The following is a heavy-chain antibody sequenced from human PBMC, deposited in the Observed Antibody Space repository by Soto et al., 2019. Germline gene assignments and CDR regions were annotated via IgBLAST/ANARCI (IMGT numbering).Heavy chain of an antibody. Sequence: SETLSLTCTVSGGSINTGDYYWTWIRQPRGKGLEWIGYIYYSGTTYYNPSLKSRVSLSLDTSKNHFSLRLTSVTAADTAVYYCARGVDFEGFSPYGMDVWGQGTTVTVS. D-gene: IGHD3-3*01. J-gene: IGHJ6*02. CDR1: GGSINTGDYY. CDR2: IYYSGTT. V-gene: IGHV4-30-4*01. CDR3: ARGVDFEGFSPYGMDV.